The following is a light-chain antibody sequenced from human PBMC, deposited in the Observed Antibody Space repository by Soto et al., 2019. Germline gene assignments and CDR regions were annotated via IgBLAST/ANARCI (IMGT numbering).Light chain of an antibody. CDR3: QQYNSLST. J-gene: IGKJ2*01. CDR1: QSISSW. V-gene: IGKV1-5*01. Sequence: DIQMTQSPSTLSASVGDRVTITCRASQSISSWLAWYQQKPGKAPKLLIYDASSLESGVPSRFSGSGSGTEFTLTISSLQPDDFATYYCQQYNSLSTFGQETKLEIK. CDR2: DAS.